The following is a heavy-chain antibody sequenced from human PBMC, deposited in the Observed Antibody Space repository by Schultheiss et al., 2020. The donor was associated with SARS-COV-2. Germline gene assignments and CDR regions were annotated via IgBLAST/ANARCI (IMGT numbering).Heavy chain of an antibody. Sequence: SETLSLTCTVSGGSISSGGYYWSWIRQHPGKGLEWIGYIYYSGSTYYNPSLKSRVTISVDTSKNQFSLKLSSVTAADTAVYYCARVTLITMVRGVTDRTYGLDGMDVWGQGTTVTVSS. CDR2: IYYSGST. D-gene: IGHD3-10*01. CDR3: ARVTLITMVRGVTDRTYGLDGMDV. CDR1: GGSISSGGYY. V-gene: IGHV4-61*08. J-gene: IGHJ6*02.